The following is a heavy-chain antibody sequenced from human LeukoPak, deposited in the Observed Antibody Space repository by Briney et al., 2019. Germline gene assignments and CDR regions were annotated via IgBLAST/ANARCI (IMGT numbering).Heavy chain of an antibody. V-gene: IGHV1-46*01. CDR2: INPSGGST. Sequence: ASVKVSCKASGYTFTSYYMHWVRQAPGQGLEWMGVINPSGGSTSYAQKFQGRVTMTRDTSTSTAYMELRSLRSDDTAVYYCARDTLVYYYDSSGYSDAFDIWGQGTMVTVSS. CDR3: ARDTLVYYYDSSGYSDAFDI. CDR1: GYTFTSYY. D-gene: IGHD3-22*01. J-gene: IGHJ3*02.